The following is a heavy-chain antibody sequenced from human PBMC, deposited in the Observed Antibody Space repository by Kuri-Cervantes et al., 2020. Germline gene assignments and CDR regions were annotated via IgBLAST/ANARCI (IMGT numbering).Heavy chain of an antibody. CDR2: ISAYNGNT. CDR1: GYTFTSYD. Sequence: ASVKVSCKASGYTFTSYDINWVRQAPGQGLEWMGWISAYNGNTNYAQKLQGRVTMTTDTSTSTAYMELRGLRSDDTAVYYCARSKILRRLAVAGVDWFDPWGQGTLVTVSS. J-gene: IGHJ5*02. D-gene: IGHD6-19*01. V-gene: IGHV1-18*01. CDR3: ARSKILRRLAVAGVDWFDP.